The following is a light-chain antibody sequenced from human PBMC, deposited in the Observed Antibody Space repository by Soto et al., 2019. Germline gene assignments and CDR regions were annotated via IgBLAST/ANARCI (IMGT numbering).Light chain of an antibody. CDR1: QSVSSY. J-gene: IGKJ5*01. CDR2: DAS. V-gene: IGKV3-11*01. CDR3: QQRSNWPIT. Sequence: EIVLTQSPATLSLSPGERATLSCRASQSVSSYLAWYQQKPGQAPRLLIYDASNRATGIPARFSGSGSGTDFTLTIGSLEPEDFAVYYCQQRSNWPITCGQGTRLEIK.